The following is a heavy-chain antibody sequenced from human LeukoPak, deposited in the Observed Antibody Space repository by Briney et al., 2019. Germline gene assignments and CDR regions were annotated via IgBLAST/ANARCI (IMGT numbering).Heavy chain of an antibody. J-gene: IGHJ4*02. Sequence: PGGSLRLSCAASGFTLSNYAMNWVRQAPGKGLEWVSDVCESSGSTYYADSVRGRFTISRDDSKNTLFLEMSSLRVEDTAVYFCAKGKPPSCYSTFDLWGQGTLVTVSS. V-gene: IGHV3-23*01. CDR3: AKGKPPSCYSTFDL. CDR2: VCESSGST. D-gene: IGHD2-15*01. CDR1: GFTLSNYA.